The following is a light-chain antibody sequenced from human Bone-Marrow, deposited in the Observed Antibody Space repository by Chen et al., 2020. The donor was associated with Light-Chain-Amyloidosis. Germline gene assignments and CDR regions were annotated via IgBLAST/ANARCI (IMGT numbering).Light chain of an antibody. J-gene: IGLJ3*02. CDR3: QVWDRSSDRPV. V-gene: IGLV3-21*02. CDR1: NIGSTS. CDR2: DDS. Sequence: SYVLTHPSSVSVATGQMATIACGGNNIGSTSVHWYQQTPGQAPLLVVYDDSDRPSGIPERLSGSNSGNTATLTISRVEAGDEADYYCQVWDRSSDRPVFGGGTKLTVL.